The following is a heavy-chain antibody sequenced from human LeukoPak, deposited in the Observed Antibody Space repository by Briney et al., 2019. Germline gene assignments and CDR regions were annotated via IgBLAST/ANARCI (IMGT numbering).Heavy chain of an antibody. CDR1: GGSISSYY. V-gene: IGHV4-4*07. J-gene: IGHJ3*02. CDR2: IYTSGST. D-gene: IGHD3-3*01. Sequence: SETLSLTCTVSGGSISSYYWSWIRQPAGKGLEWIGRIYTSGSTNYNPSLKGRVTMSVDTSKNQFSLKLSSVTAADTAVYYCARGVREDFWSGHAFDIWGQGTMVTVSS. CDR3: ARGVREDFWSGHAFDI.